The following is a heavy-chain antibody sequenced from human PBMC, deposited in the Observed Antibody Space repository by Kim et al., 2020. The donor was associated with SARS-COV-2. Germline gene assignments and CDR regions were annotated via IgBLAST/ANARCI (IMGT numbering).Heavy chain of an antibody. D-gene: IGHD6-19*01. J-gene: IGHJ4*02. Sequence: KFQGRVTITRDTAASTAYMELSSLRSEDTAVYYCARDFGIAVAGIYYFDYWGQGTLVTVSS. V-gene: IGHV1-3*01. CDR3: ARDFGIAVAGIYYFDY.